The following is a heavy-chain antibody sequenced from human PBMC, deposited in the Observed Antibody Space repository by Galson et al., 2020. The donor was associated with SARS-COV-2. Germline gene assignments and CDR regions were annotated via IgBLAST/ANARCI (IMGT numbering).Heavy chain of an antibody. CDR3: ARLYYDFWSGPVGFDY. D-gene: IGHD3-3*01. CDR2: IYYSGST. Sequence: TSETLSLTCTVSGGSISSSSYYWGWIRQPPGKGLEWIGSIYYSGSTYYNPSLKSRVTISVDTSKNQFSLKLSSVTAADTAVYYCARLYYDFWSGPVGFDYWGQGTLVTVSS. CDR1: GGSISSSSYY. V-gene: IGHV4-39*01. J-gene: IGHJ4*02.